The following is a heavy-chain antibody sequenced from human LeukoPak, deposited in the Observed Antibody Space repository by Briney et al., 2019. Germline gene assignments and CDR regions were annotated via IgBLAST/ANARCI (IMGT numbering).Heavy chain of an antibody. J-gene: IGHJ5*02. CDR3: TKDIDCSSASCYRGFDP. V-gene: IGHV3-9*03. D-gene: IGHD2-2*01. Sequence: GRSLRLSXAASGFRFDDYAMHWVRQAPGKGMEWVSGISWNSGRICYADSVKGRFTISRDNAKNSLYLQMNSLRHEDMALYYCTKDIDCSSASCYRGFDPWGQGTLVTVSS. CDR2: ISWNSGRI. CDR1: GFRFDDYA.